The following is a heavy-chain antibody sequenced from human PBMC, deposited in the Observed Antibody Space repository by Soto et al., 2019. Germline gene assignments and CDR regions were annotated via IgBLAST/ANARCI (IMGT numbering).Heavy chain of an antibody. J-gene: IGHJ4*02. CDR1: VFTCSSSW. CDR3: ARPYFGSGVRRSLAS. D-gene: IGHD3-10*01. V-gene: IGHV3-74*01. Sequence: GGSLRRGCAASVFTCSSSWMHWVRQAPGKGLLWVSHINSDGSNTDYAGSVKGRLIISRDNAKNTLYLQMNSLTAEDTAVYYCARPYFGSGVRRSLASWGQGTLVTVSS. CDR2: INSDGSNT.